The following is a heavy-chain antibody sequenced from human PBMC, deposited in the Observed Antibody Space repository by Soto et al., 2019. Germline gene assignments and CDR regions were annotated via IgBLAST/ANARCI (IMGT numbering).Heavy chain of an antibody. CDR1: GGTFSSYA. CDR2: IIPIFGTA. D-gene: IGHD4-4*01. V-gene: IGHV1-69*13. CDR3: ASPHDYSNYGQTYYYYYGMDV. J-gene: IGHJ6*02. Sequence: SVKVSFKASGGTFSSYAISWLRQAAGQGREGMGVIIPIFGTANYAQKFQGRVTITADESTSTAYMELSSLRSEDTAVYYCASPHDYSNYGQTYYYYYGMDVWGQGTTVTVSS.